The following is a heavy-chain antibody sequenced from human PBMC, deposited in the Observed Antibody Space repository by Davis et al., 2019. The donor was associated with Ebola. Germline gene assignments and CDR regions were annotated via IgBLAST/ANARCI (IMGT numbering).Heavy chain of an antibody. CDR1: GGSIRSGCYS. Sequence: MPSETLSLTCAVSGGSIRSGCYSWSWIRQPPGKGLEWIGYIYHSGSTYYNPSLKSRVTISVDRSKNQFSLKLSSVTAADTAVYYCARERVVPATRGEGYYYYGMDVWGQGTTVTVSS. CDR2: IYHSGST. V-gene: IGHV4-30-2*01. J-gene: IGHJ6*02. D-gene: IGHD2-2*01. CDR3: ARERVVPATRGEGYYYYGMDV.